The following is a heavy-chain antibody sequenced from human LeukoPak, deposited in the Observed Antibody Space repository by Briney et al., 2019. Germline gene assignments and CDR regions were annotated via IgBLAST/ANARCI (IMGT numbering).Heavy chain of an antibody. CDR3: ATYNILPLIAFDI. CDR1: GGSISRYY. D-gene: IGHD3-9*01. CDR2: IYYSGST. Sequence: SETLSLTCTVSGGSISRYYWSWIRQPPGKGLEWIGYIYYSGSTNYNPSLKSRVTISVDTSKNQFSLKLSSVTAADTAVYYCATYNILPLIAFDIWGKGTMVTVSS. J-gene: IGHJ3*02. V-gene: IGHV4-59*01.